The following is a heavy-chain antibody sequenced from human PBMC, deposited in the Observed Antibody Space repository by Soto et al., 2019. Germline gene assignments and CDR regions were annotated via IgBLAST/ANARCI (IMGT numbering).Heavy chain of an antibody. CDR1: GGSISSSNW. CDR3: ARGHVLLWFGETYYFDY. CDR2: IYHSGST. D-gene: IGHD3-10*01. Sequence: QVQLQESGPGLVKPSGTLSLTCAVSGGSISSSNWWSWVRQPPGKGLEWIGEIYHSGSTNYNPSLKSRVTISVVKSKNQFSLKLSSVTAADTAVYYCARGHVLLWFGETYYFDYWGQGTLVTVSS. J-gene: IGHJ4*02. V-gene: IGHV4-4*02.